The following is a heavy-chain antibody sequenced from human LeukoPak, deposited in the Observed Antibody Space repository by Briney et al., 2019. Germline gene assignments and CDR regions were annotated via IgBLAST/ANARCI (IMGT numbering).Heavy chain of an antibody. V-gene: IGHV3-30*19. CDR2: IWYDGSNK. Sequence: GGSLRLSCAASGFTFSSYGMHWVRQAPGKGLEWVAVIWYDGSNKYYADSVKGRFTISRDNSKNTLYLQMNSLRAEDTAVYYCARGWYYYESSGYYFDSWGQGTLVTVSS. CDR1: GFTFSSYG. J-gene: IGHJ4*02. D-gene: IGHD3-22*01. CDR3: ARGWYYYESSGYYFDS.